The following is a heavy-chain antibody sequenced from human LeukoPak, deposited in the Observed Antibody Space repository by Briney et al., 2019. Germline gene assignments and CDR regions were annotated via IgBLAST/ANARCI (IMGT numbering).Heavy chain of an antibody. CDR1: GDSVSSNSAA. J-gene: IGHJ6*02. CDR3: ARGRYSYGYGYYYGMDV. D-gene: IGHD5-18*01. Sequence: PSQTLSLTCAISGDSVSSNSAAWNWLRQSPSRGLEWLGRTYYRSKWYNDYAVSVKSRITINPDTSKNQFSLQLNSVTPEDTAVYYCARGRYSYGYGYYYGMDVWGQGTTVTVSS. CDR2: TYYRSKWYN. V-gene: IGHV6-1*01.